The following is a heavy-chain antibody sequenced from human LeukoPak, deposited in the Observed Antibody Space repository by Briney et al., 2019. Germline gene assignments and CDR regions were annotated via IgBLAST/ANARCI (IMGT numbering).Heavy chain of an antibody. D-gene: IGHD4-23*01. CDR3: AGGSIYGGNSPYFED. CDR2: IIPVLGTT. CDR1: GGTFNSYI. J-gene: IGHJ4*02. V-gene: IGHV1-69*13. Sequence: SVKVSCKTSGGTFNSYIMSWVRQAPEQGLEWMGRIIPVLGTTNSAQKFQGRVTITADESTSTGYMELSSLRSEDTAVYYCAGGSIYGGNSPYFEDWGQGTLVTVSS.